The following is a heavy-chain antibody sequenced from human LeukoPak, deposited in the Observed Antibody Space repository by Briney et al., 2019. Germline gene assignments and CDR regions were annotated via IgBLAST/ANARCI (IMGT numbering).Heavy chain of an antibody. V-gene: IGHV3-48*04. CDR2: ISATGGTI. CDR1: GFTFSSNG. CDR3: ARNYPDGGGGRYFDWLPVL. Sequence: GGSLRLSCAASGFTFSSNGMNWVRQAPGKGLEWVSYISATGGTIYYADSVKGRFTISRDNAKNSLYLQMNSLRVEDTAPYYCARNYPDGGGGRYFDWLPVLWGQGTLVTVSS. J-gene: IGHJ4*02. D-gene: IGHD3-9*01.